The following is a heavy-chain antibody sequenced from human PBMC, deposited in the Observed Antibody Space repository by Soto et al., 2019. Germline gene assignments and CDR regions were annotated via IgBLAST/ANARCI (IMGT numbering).Heavy chain of an antibody. V-gene: IGHV3-30-3*01. J-gene: IGHJ3*02. D-gene: IGHD1-7*01. CDR2: ISYDGSNK. Sequence: GGSLRLSCAASGFTFSSYAMHWVRQAPGKGLEWVAVISYDGSNKYYADSVKGRFTISRDNSKNTLYLQMNSLRAEDTAVYYCAKDLWEGLDNWNYWSAFDIWGQGTMVTVSS. CDR3: AKDLWEGLDNWNYWSAFDI. CDR1: GFTFSSYA.